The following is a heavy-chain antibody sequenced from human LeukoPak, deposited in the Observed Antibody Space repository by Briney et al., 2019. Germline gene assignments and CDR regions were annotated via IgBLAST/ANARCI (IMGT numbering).Heavy chain of an antibody. Sequence: GGSLRLSCAASGFTFDDYGKSWVRQAPGKGLEWVGRIKSKTDGGTTDYAAPVKGRFTISRDDSKNTLYLQMNSLKTEDTAVYYCTTENVLLWFGELFFDYWGQGTLVTVSS. V-gene: IGHV3-15*01. CDR3: TTENVLLWFGELFFDY. CDR1: GFTFDDYG. J-gene: IGHJ4*02. D-gene: IGHD3-10*01. CDR2: IKSKTDGGTT.